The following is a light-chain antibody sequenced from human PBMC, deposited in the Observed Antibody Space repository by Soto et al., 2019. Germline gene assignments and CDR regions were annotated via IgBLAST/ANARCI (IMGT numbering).Light chain of an antibody. CDR3: HQSHSVPRT. Sequence: IQLTQSPSSLSASVGERVTITCRASQNIGVYLNWYQQKPGKAPKLLIYAASSLQSGVSSRFSGSGSATDFTITISSLLPEDFATFYFHQSHSVPRTFGQGTKVDI. V-gene: IGKV1-39*01. J-gene: IGKJ1*01. CDR1: QNIGVY. CDR2: AAS.